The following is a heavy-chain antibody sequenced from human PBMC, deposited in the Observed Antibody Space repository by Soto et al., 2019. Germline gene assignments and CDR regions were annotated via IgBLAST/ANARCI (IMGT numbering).Heavy chain of an antibody. CDR2: ISAHNGNT. CDR3: ARGGVGPTDSSYAMDV. J-gene: IGHJ6*02. V-gene: IGHV1-18*01. CDR1: GYTFSTYA. Sequence: ASVKVSCKASGYTFSTYAISWVRQAPGQGLEWMGWISAHNGNTNCAQRLQGRVTMTTDTSTSTASMELRSLRSDDTAVYYCARGGVGPTDSSYAMDVWGQGTTVTVSS. D-gene: IGHD1-26*01.